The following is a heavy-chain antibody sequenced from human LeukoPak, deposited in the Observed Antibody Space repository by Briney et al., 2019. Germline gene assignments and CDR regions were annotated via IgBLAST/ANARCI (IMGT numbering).Heavy chain of an antibody. V-gene: IGHV4-39*01. Sequence: PSETLSLTCTVSGGSISSSNYDWGWIRQPPGKGLEWIGSIYYSGSTYYNPSLKSRVTISVDTSKNQVSLKLSSVTAADTAVYYCARSSPDYDILTGYLLIGCFDPWGQGTLVTVSS. J-gene: IGHJ5*02. CDR2: IYYSGST. D-gene: IGHD3-9*01. CDR1: GGSISSSNYD. CDR3: ARSSPDYDILTGYLLIGCFDP.